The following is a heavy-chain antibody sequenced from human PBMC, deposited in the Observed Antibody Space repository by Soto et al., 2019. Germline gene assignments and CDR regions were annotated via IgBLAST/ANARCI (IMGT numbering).Heavy chain of an antibody. Sequence: ESGGGLIQPGGSLRLSCAASAFTFSNYAMGWVRQAPGKGLEWVSSISGSAGTTYYADSMKGRFTISRDNSKDTLYLQMNSLRADDTAIYYCAKGTEVVAAVWDAFDIWGQGTMVAVSS. CDR2: ISGSAGTT. CDR1: AFTFSNYA. V-gene: IGHV3-23*01. CDR3: AKGTEVVAAVWDAFDI. J-gene: IGHJ3*02. D-gene: IGHD2-15*01.